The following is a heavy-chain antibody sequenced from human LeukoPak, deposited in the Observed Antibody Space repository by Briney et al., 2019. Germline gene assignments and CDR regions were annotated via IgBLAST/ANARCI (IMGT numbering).Heavy chain of an antibody. D-gene: IGHD5-24*01. Sequence: SETLSLTCSVSGGSITSSSFYWGWIRQPPGKGLEWIGYIHYSGSANQNTNYNPSLKSRVTISADTSKNQFSLQLSSVTAADTAVYYCARGGPRRDGYNLDYWGKGTLVTVSS. V-gene: IGHV4-39*07. CDR1: GGSITSSSFY. CDR3: ARGGPRRDGYNLDY. CDR2: IHYSGSANQNT. J-gene: IGHJ4*02.